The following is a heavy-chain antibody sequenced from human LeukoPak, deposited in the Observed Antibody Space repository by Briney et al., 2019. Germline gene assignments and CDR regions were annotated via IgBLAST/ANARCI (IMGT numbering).Heavy chain of an antibody. Sequence: SETLSLTCTVSGGSISSGSYYWSWIRQPAGKGLEWIGRIYTSGSTNYNPSLKSRVTISVDTSKNQFSLKLSSVTAADTAVYYCARGTRVETFSDYWGQGTLVTVSS. CDR1: GGSISSGSYY. CDR3: ARGTRVETFSDY. J-gene: IGHJ4*02. CDR2: IYTSGST. V-gene: IGHV4-61*02.